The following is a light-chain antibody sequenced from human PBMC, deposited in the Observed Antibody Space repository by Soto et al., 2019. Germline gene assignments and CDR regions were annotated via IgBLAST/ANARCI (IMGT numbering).Light chain of an antibody. CDR3: SSYTTISTLV. Sequence: QSALTQPASVSGSPGQSITISCTGTSSDVGAYNYVSWYQQLPDKAPKLMIYDVTYRPSGVSNRFSGSKSGNTASLTISGLQAEDEADYFCSSYTTISTLVFGGGTEVTVL. CDR1: SSDVGAYNY. V-gene: IGLV2-14*03. CDR2: DVT. J-gene: IGLJ3*02.